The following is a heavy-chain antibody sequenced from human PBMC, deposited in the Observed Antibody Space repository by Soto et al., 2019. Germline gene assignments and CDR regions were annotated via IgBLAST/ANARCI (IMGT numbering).Heavy chain of an antibody. CDR2: INPNSGGT. V-gene: IGHV1-2*02. CDR3: ARGPQGIKPVSS. D-gene: IGHD5-18*01. CDR1: GYTFTGYY. Sequence: ASVTVACKASGYTFTGYYMHWVRQAPGQGLEWMGWINPNSGGTNYAQKFQGRVTMTRDTSISTAYMELSRLRSDDTAVYYCARGPQGIKPVSSWGQGTLVTVSS. J-gene: IGHJ1*01.